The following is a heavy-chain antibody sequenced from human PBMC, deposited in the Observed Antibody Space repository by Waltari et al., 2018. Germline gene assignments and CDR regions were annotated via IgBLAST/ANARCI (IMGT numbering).Heavy chain of an antibody. Sequence: EVKLVESGGGLVQPGGSLRLSCAASGFTFSSYEMNWVRQAPGKGLEWVSYISSSGSTIYYADSVKGRFTISRDNAKNSLYLQMNSLRAEDTAVYYCARGYSSSWYSPPIDYWGQGTLVTVSS. D-gene: IGHD6-13*01. CDR1: GFTFSSYE. V-gene: IGHV3-48*03. CDR2: ISSSGSTI. CDR3: ARGYSSSWYSPPIDY. J-gene: IGHJ4*02.